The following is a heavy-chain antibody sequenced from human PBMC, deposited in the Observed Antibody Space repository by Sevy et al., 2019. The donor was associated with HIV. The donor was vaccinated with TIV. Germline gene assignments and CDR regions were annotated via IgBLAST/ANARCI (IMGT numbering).Heavy chain of an antibody. CDR1: GYLFTNYW. CDR2: IYPGDSET. D-gene: IGHD6-13*01. J-gene: IGHJ4*02. CDR3: ARSLVAAAAPYFDY. Sequence: ESLKISCQASGYLFTNYWIGWVRQMSGKGLEWMGIIYPGDSETRYSPSFQGQVTVSADKSISTVYLQWSTLKASDTAMYYCARSLVAAAAPYFDYWGQGSLVTVSS. V-gene: IGHV5-51*01.